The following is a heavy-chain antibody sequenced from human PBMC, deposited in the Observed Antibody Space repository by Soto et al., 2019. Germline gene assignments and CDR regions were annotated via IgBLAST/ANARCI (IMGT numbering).Heavy chain of an antibody. V-gene: IGHV4-30-4*01. CDR3: ARLATTVTRAFDP. CDR2: LYYSGST. D-gene: IGHD4-17*01. CDR1: GGSISRGDYY. J-gene: IGHJ5*02. Sequence: QVQLQESGPGLVKPSQTLSLTCTVSGGSISRGDYYWSWIRQPPGKGLESIGYLYYSGSTYYNPSLKSRVTISVDTSKNQFSLKLSSVTAADTAVYYCARLATTVTRAFDPWGQGTLVTVSS.